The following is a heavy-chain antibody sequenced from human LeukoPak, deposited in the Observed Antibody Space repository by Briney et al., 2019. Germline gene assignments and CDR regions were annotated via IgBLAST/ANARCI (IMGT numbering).Heavy chain of an antibody. J-gene: IGHJ4*02. CDR2: IIPIVGTT. D-gene: IGHD6-13*01. CDR1: GGTFSSYC. V-gene: IGHV1-69*06. Sequence: SVKVSCKASGGTFSSYCISWVRQAPGQGLEWMGGIIPIVGTTNYAQKFQGRVTITADKSTSTAYMEMSSLRSEDTAVFYCASALGIAAAASFDYWGQGTLVTVSS. CDR3: ASALGIAAAASFDY.